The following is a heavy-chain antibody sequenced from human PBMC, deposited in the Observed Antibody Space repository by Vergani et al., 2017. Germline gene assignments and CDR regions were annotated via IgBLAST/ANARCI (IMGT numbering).Heavy chain of an antibody. V-gene: IGHV3-30*03. CDR2: ISNDGGNK. J-gene: IGHJ5*01. CDR3: ARETRDTPSSLDS. CDR1: GFSFGSYG. Sequence: QVQLVESGGNVVQSGTSLRLSCAASGFSFGSYGMHWVRQSPGKGLEWVAVISNDGGNKYYADSVKGRFTISKDISKNTLYLQMNSLRGDDTAVYYCARETRDTPSSLDSWGQGTLVTVSS. D-gene: IGHD5-24*01.